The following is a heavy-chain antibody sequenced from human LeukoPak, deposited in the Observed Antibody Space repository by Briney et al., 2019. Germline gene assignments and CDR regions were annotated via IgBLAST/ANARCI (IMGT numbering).Heavy chain of an antibody. CDR1: GFTFSSYS. CDR3: ARVSGVVPAATLDF. D-gene: IGHD2-2*01. Sequence: GGSLRLSCAASGFTFSSYSMNWVRQAPGKGLEWVSSISSSSSYIYYADSVKGRFTISRDNAKNSLYLQMNSLRAEDTAVYYCARVSGVVPAATLDFWGQGALVTVSS. V-gene: IGHV3-21*01. CDR2: ISSSSSYI. J-gene: IGHJ4*02.